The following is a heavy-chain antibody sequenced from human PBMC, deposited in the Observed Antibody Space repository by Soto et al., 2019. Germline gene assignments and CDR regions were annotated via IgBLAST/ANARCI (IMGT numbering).Heavy chain of an antibody. Sequence: SLRLSCAPSGFTFSGNWMHWVRQAPGKGLLWVSRINPDGSNTDYADPVKGRFTISRGNAKNTLYLQMNSLRAEDTAVYYCAGGIWNDNAYWGQGTLVTVSS. CDR1: GFTFSGNW. V-gene: IGHV3-74*01. J-gene: IGHJ4*02. CDR3: AGGIWNDNAY. CDR2: INPDGSNT. D-gene: IGHD1-1*01.